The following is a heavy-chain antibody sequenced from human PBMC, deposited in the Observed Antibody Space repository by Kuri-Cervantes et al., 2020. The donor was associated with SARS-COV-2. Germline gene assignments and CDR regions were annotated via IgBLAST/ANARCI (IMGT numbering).Heavy chain of an antibody. J-gene: IGHJ4*02. CDR3: VRDGYGDYVDY. CDR1: GYNFNISG. CDR2: VSGYNGHT. Sequence: ASVKVSCKASGYNFNISGIHWVRQAPGQGLEWMGWVSGYNGHTNYAQKLQGRVTMTTDTSTTTAYMELRSLRSDDTAVFYCVRDGYGDYVDYWGQGTPVTVSS. D-gene: IGHD2-21*01. V-gene: IGHV1-18*04.